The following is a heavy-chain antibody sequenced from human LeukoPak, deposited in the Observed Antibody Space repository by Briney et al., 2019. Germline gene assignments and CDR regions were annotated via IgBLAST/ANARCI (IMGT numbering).Heavy chain of an antibody. J-gene: IGHJ4*02. Sequence: ASVKVSCKASGYTFSDYYMHWVRQAPGQGLEWMGVINPSGGSTRYAQKFQGRVTMTRDMSTSTVDMELSSLTSDDTAIYYCVREGNQVLTKNFDLWGQGALVTVSS. V-gene: IGHV1-46*01. CDR2: INPSGGST. CDR1: GYTFSDYY. D-gene: IGHD4/OR15-4a*01. CDR3: VREGNQVLTKNFDL.